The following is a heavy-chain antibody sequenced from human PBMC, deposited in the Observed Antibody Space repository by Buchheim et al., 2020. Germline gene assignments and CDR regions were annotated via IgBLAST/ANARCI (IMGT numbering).Heavy chain of an antibody. J-gene: IGHJ5*02. V-gene: IGHV4-30-2*01. CDR3: ARHLYSSSSSCFDP. Sequence: QLQLQESGSGLVKPSQTLSLTCAVSGDSISSGDYSWTWFRQPPGKGLEWIGFIYQSGSTYYDPSLESRVTLSLDRSKNQFSLKLSSVTAADTAVYYCARHLYSSSSSCFDPWGQG. CDR2: IYQSGST. D-gene: IGHD6-6*01. CDR1: GDSISSGDYS.